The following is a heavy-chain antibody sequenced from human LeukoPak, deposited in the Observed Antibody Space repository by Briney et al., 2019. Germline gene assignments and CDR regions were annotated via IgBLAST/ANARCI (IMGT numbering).Heavy chain of an antibody. J-gene: IGHJ4*02. D-gene: IGHD1-1*01. Sequence: PGGSLRLSCAASGFTFSSYAMSWVRQTPGKGLEWVSATSGSGGSTYYADSVKGRFTISRDNSKNTLYLQMNSLKAEDTAVYYWAKFGLRVGGTTFDSWGQGTLVT. V-gene: IGHV3-23*01. CDR3: AKFGLRVGGTTFDS. CDR1: GFTFSSYA. CDR2: TSGSGGST.